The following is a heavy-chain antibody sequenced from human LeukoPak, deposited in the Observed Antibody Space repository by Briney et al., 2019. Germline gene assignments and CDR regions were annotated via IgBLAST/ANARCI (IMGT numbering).Heavy chain of an antibody. V-gene: IGHV4-59*08. CDR3: GRTAGHSSTFGV. CDR1: GCSISSNY. Sequence: ETLCLTCPVSGCSISSNYWTWVRQPPGKGLEWVGYIYYSGSTNYNPPPQSRVPISVETSKNQFSLNLSSVTATDTAVNYCGRTAGHSSTFGVWGQGTLVTVSS. D-gene: IGHD5-18*01. J-gene: IGHJ4*02. CDR2: IYYSGST.